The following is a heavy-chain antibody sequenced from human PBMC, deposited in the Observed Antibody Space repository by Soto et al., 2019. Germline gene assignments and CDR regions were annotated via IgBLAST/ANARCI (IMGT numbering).Heavy chain of an antibody. J-gene: IGHJ4*02. CDR1: GFTFSSYS. CDR3: ESSGGGFDY. D-gene: IGHD3-10*01. V-gene: IGHV3-21*01. CDR2: ISSSSSYI. Sequence: EVQLVESGGGLVKPGGSLRLSCAASGFTFSSYSMNWVRQAPGKGLEWVSSISSSSSYIYYADSVKGRFTISRDNAKNSLDLQMNGLRAEDTAVYYCESSGGGFDYWGQGTLVTVSS.